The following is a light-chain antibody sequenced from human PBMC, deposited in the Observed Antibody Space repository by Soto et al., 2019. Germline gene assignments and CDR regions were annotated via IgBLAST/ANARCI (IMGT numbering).Light chain of an antibody. V-gene: IGLV2-8*01. J-gene: IGLJ1*01. CDR3: SSYAGSNNLV. CDR2: EVS. Sequence: QSALTQPPSASGSPGQSVTISCTGTSSDVGGYNYVSWYQQHPGKATKLMIYEVSKRPSGVPDRFSGSKSGNTASLTVSGLQAEDKADYYCSSYAGSNNLVFGTGTKLTVL. CDR1: SSDVGGYNY.